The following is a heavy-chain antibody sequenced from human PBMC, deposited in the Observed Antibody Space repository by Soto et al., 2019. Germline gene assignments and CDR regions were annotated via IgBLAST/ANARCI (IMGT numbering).Heavy chain of an antibody. V-gene: IGHV1-8*01. CDR3: ARCPEQLQRLCRFPCIYMDV. Sequence: GASVKVSCKASGYTFTSYDINWVRQATGQGLEWMGWMNPNSGNTGYAQKFQGGVTMTRNTSISAAYMELSSLRSEDTAVYYCARCPEQLQRLCRFPCIYMDVWGKGT. CDR2: MNPNSGNT. J-gene: IGHJ6*03. D-gene: IGHD1-1*01. CDR1: GYTFTSYD.